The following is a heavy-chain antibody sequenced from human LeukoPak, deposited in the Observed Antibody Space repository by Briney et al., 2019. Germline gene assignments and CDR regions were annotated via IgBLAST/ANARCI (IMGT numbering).Heavy chain of an antibody. V-gene: IGHV3-23*01. CDR2: ISGTGGNT. J-gene: IGHJ4*02. CDR1: GFSFSNYA. Sequence: GGSLRLSCAVSGFSFSNYAMSWVRQFPGKGLERVSGISGTGGNTYYADSVKGRFTISRDNSKNMLYLQMNTLTAEDMAIYFCAKGADDFWSGYFPNFDYWGQGALVTVSS. CDR3: AKGADDFWSGYFPNFDY. D-gene: IGHD3-3*01.